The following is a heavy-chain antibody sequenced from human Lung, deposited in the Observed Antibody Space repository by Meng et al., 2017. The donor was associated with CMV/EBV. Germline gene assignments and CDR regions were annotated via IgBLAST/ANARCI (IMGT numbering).Heavy chain of an antibody. CDR2: VSPKTGDT. V-gene: IGHV1-2*02. Sequence: QVPLGQSGGEVKNPGASVQVSCKASRLNFNGYDIHWVRQAPGQGLEWMGSVSPKTGDTNFAQKFHGRVTLTRDTSINTAYLGLNRLTSDDTAVYYCARTLAGPFDSWGQGTLVTVSS. CDR3: ARTLAGPFDS. CDR1: RLNFNGYD. J-gene: IGHJ4*02. D-gene: IGHD2/OR15-2a*01.